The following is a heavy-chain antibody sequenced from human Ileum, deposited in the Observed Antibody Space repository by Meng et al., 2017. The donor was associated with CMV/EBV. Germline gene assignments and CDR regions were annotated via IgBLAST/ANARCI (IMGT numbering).Heavy chain of an antibody. CDR3: ARGGGRYEY. CDR2: ISAYNGNA. Sequence: ASVKVSCKTSGYTFGNYGVSWVRQAPGQGLEWMGWISAYNGNADYAQKFQGRVSMTTDTSTTAAYMELTSLRTDDTAVYYCARGGGRYEYWGQGTLVTVSS. J-gene: IGHJ4*02. V-gene: IGHV1-18*01. D-gene: IGHD6-19*01. CDR1: GYTFGNYG.